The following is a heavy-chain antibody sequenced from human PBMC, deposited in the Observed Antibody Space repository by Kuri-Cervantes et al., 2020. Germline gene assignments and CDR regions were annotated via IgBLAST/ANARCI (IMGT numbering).Heavy chain of an antibody. CDR3: AKSTGRVDWFDP. CDR1: GYTFTGYY. J-gene: IGHJ5*02. Sequence: ASVKVSCKASGYTFTGYYMHWVRQAPGQGLEWMGWINPNSGGTNYAQKFQGRVTMTRDTSISTAYMELSRLRSDDTAVYYCAKSTGRVDWFDPWGQGTVVTVSS. D-gene: IGHD1-1*01. V-gene: IGHV1-2*02. CDR2: INPNSGGT.